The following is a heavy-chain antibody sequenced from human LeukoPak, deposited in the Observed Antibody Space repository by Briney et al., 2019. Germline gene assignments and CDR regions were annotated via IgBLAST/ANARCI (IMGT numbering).Heavy chain of an antibody. CDR2: IIPIFGTA. J-gene: IGHJ6*02. V-gene: IGHV1-69*01. CDR1: GGTFSSYA. Sequence: GASVKVSCKASGGTFSSYAISWVRQAPGQGLEWMGGIIPIFGTANYAQKFQGRVTITADESTSTAYMELSSLRSEDTAVYYCASTGYSSSHYYYYYGMDVWGQGTLVTVSS. D-gene: IGHD6-13*01. CDR3: ASTGYSSSHYYYYYGMDV.